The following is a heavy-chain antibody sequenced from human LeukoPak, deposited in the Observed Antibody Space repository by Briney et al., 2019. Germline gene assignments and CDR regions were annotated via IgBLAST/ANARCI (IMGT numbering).Heavy chain of an antibody. D-gene: IGHD4-17*01. Sequence: GGSLRLSCAASGFTFNSYDMHWVRQPPGKGLEWVAFMEYDGSIKYYADSVKGRVTISRDNSKKTLYLQMNSLRAEDTAVYYCAKESEGYGDYYYYYYMDVWGKGTTVTISS. CDR3: AKESEGYGDYYYYYYMDV. CDR2: MEYDGSIK. J-gene: IGHJ6*03. V-gene: IGHV3-30*02. CDR1: GFTFNSYD.